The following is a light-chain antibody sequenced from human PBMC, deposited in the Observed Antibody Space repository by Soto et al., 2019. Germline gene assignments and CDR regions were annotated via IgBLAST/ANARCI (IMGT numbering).Light chain of an antibody. J-gene: IGKJ4*01. CDR2: AAS. Sequence: DIQMTQSPSSLSVSVGDRVTITCRASQSIGGFLNWYQQKLGKAPKLLIYAASSLQSWVASRFSGSGSGTDFTLTISSLQPEDFATYYCQQSYSTPLTFGGGTKVDIK. CDR3: QQSYSTPLT. CDR1: QSIGGF. V-gene: IGKV1-39*01.